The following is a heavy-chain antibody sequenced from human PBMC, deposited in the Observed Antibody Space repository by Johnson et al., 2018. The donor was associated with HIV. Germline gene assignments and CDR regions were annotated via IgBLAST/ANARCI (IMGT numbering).Heavy chain of an antibody. D-gene: IGHD3-10*02. CDR3: ARDGRDLVTRGSFDI. CDR1: GIVVSTNY. Sequence: EVQLVESGGGLVQPGGSLSLSCAASGIVVSTNYMSWVRQAPGKGLEWVSLIFTSGDTSYADSVRGRFTISRDNSKNMVYLQMNSLRPEDTAVYYCARDGRDLVTRGSFDIWGQGTVVTVSS. V-gene: IGHV3-66*02. CDR2: IFTSGDT. J-gene: IGHJ3*02.